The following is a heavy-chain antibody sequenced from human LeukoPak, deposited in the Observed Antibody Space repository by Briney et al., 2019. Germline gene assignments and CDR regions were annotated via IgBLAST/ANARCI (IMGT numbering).Heavy chain of an antibody. Sequence: GGSLRLSCGASGFTFSNYWMSWVRQAPGKGLEWVASINQDGSLKNDVDSLEGRFTISRDNAKSSVFLQMNSLRAEDTAVYCARFSRDAESHWGQGTLVTVSS. CDR1: GFTFSNYW. D-gene: IGHD3-3*01. J-gene: IGHJ4*02. V-gene: IGHV3-7*01. CDR3: RFSRDAESH. CDR2: INQDGSLK.